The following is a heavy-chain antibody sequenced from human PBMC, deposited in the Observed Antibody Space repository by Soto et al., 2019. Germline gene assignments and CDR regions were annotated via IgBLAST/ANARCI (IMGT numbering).Heavy chain of an antibody. CDR3: TTGLYGSGSSGGMDV. J-gene: IGHJ6*02. D-gene: IGHD3-10*01. V-gene: IGHV3-15*01. CDR2: IKRKTDGGTT. Sequence: GGSLRLSCAASGFTFSNAWMSWFRQAPGKGLEWVGRIKRKTDGGTTDYAAPVKGRFTISRDDSKNTLYLQMNSLKTEDTAVYYCTTGLYGSGSSGGMDVWGQGTTVTVS. CDR1: GFTFSNAW.